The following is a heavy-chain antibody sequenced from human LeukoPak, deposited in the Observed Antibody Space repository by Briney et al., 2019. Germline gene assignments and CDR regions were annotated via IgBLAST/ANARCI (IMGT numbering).Heavy chain of an antibody. J-gene: IGHJ4*02. CDR2: INPNSGGT. CDR1: GYTFTGYY. CDR3: AITAMVTKHYTSYFDY. Sequence: GASVKVSCKASGYTFTGYYMHWVRQAPGQGLEWMGRINPNSGGTNYAQKFQGRVTMTRDTSISTAYMELSRLRSDDTAVYYCAITAMVTKHYTSYFDYWGQGTLVTVSS. D-gene: IGHD5-18*01. V-gene: IGHV1-2*06.